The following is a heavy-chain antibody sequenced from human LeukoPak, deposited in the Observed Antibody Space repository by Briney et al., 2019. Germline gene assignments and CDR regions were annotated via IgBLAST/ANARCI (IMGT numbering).Heavy chain of an antibody. CDR1: GGSISSTGY. V-gene: IGHV4-39*01. CDR3: ARHVLVAGNWDYFDY. D-gene: IGHD6-19*01. CDR2: IYYSGTT. J-gene: IGHJ4*02. Sequence: SETLSLTCTVSGGSISSTGYWGWIRQPPGKGLEWIGNIYYSGTTYYNPSLKSRVTISVGTSKNQFSLKLSSVTAADTAVYYCARHVLVAGNWDYFDYWGQGTLVTVSS.